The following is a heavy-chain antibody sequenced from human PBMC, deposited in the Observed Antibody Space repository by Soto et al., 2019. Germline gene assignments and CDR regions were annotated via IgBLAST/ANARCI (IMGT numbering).Heavy chain of an antibody. CDR1: GFTFSNAW. J-gene: IGHJ4*01. D-gene: IGHD3-22*01. CDR2: VKSKNDGGTT. V-gene: IGHV3-15*07. Sequence: PGGSLRLSCAASGFTFSNAWINWVRQAPGKGLEWVGRVKSKNDGGTTGFAAPVKGRFAISRDDSKNMVYLEMNSLQTEDTAIYYCTTDSYITSIIVRFDYWGHGTLVTVSS. CDR3: TTDSYITSIIVRFDY.